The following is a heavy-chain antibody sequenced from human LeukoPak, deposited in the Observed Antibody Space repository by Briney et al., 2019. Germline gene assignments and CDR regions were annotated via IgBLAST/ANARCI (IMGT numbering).Heavy chain of an antibody. V-gene: IGHV3-23*01. CDR3: ARADRYGTTWYGRVDY. J-gene: IGHJ4*02. D-gene: IGHD6-13*01. Sequence: GGSLRLSCGASGFTFSNYAMSWVRQAPGKGLESVSDIRSTGGTTAYADSVKGRFTISRDNSRNTLYLQMNSLRAEDTAVYYCARADRYGTTWYGRVDYWGQGTLVTVSS. CDR1: GFTFSNYA. CDR2: IRSTGGTT.